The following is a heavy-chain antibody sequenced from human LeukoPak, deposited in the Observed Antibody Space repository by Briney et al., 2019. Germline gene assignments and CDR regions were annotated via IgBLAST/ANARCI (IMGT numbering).Heavy chain of an antibody. J-gene: IGHJ5*02. V-gene: IGHV3-30*02. Sequence: GGALRLSCVGSGFTFSVHWVRQVPGKGLEWLTFIRHDGTDQHYADSVRGRFTISRDNSKNTVYLQMNSLRPEDTALYYCAKDGNWASVSWGQGTLVTVSS. CDR1: GFTFS. CDR2: IRHDGTDQ. CDR3: AKDGNWASVS. D-gene: IGHD7-27*01.